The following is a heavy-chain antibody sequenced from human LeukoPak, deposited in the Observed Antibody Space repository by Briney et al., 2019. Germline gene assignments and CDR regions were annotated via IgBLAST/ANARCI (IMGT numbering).Heavy chain of an antibody. CDR2: IYYSGST. Sequence: PSETLSLTCTVSGGSISSSSYYWGWIRQPPGKGLEWIGSIYYSGSTYYNPSLKSRVTISVDTSKNQFSLKLSSVTAADTAVYYCRLLHRYYGMDVWGQGTTVTVSS. V-gene: IGHV4-39*07. CDR3: RLLHRYYGMDV. CDR1: GGSISSSSYY. J-gene: IGHJ6*02. D-gene: IGHD2-2*02.